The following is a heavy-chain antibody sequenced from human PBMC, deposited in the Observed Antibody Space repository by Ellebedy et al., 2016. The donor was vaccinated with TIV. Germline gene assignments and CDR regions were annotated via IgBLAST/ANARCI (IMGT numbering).Heavy chain of an antibody. D-gene: IGHD4-17*01. CDR2: VYNSGST. CDR1: GVSISRCY. CDR3: ARETDYGDQILDY. V-gene: IGHV4-59*01. Sequence: MPSETLSLTCTVSGVSISRCYRSWIRQSPAKGLEWIGYVYNSGSTNYNPSLKSRVTISLDTSKNQFSLKLNSVTAADTAVYYCARETDYGDQILDYWGQGAMVTVSS. J-gene: IGHJ4*02.